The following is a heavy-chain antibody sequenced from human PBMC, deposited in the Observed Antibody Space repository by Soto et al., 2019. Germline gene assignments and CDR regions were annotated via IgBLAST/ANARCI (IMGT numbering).Heavy chain of an antibody. CDR2: INPSGGST. Sequence: ASVKVSCKASGYTFTSYYMHWVRQAPGQGLEWMGIINPSGGSTSYAQKFQGRVTMTRDTSTSTVYMELSSLRSEDTAVYYCARDTVTMVRGVIPTGDGMDVWGQGTTVTVSS. V-gene: IGHV1-46*01. CDR3: ARDTVTMVRGVIPTGDGMDV. J-gene: IGHJ6*02. D-gene: IGHD3-10*01. CDR1: GYTFTSYY.